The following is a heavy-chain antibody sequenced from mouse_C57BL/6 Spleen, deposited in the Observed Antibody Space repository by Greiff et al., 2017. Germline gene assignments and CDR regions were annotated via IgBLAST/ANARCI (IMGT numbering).Heavy chain of an antibody. V-gene: IGHV1-55*01. D-gene: IGHD1-1*01. CDR1: GYTFTSYW. Sequence: QVQLQQPGAELVKPGASVKMSCKASGYTFTSYWITWVKQRPGQGLEWIGDIYPGSGSTNDNEKFKSKATLTVDTSSSTAYMQLSSLTSEDSAVYYCAGYGSSYPYDMDYWGQGTSVTVSS. CDR2: IYPGSGST. J-gene: IGHJ4*01. CDR3: AGYGSSYPYDMDY.